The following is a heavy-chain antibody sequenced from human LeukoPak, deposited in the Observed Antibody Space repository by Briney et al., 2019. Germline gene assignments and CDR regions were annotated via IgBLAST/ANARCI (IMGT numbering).Heavy chain of an antibody. V-gene: IGHV3-66*02. CDR3: ARDLDYGDYVYGY. CDR2: IYRGGST. D-gene: IGHD4-17*01. Sequence: GGSLRLSCAASGFTVSSNYMSWVRQAPGKGLEWVSVIYRGGSTYYADSVKGRFTISRDNSKNTLYLQMNSLRAEDTAVYYCARDLDYGDYVYGYWGQGTLVTVSS. J-gene: IGHJ4*02. CDR1: GFTVSSNY.